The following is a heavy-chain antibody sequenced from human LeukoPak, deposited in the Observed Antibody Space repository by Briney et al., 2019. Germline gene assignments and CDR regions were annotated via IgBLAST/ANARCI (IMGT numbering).Heavy chain of an antibody. Sequence: PGGSLRLSCAASGFTFSNYAMSWVRQSPGKGLEGVSAISGSGVITYYADSVKGRFTISRDNSKNTLYLEMHSVRAEDTAVYYCEKCYYDSSGYYFGAFGIWGQGTMVTVSS. CDR1: GFTFSNYA. CDR3: EKCYYDSSGYYFGAFGI. V-gene: IGHV3-23*01. D-gene: IGHD3-22*01. J-gene: IGHJ3*02. CDR2: ISGSGVIT.